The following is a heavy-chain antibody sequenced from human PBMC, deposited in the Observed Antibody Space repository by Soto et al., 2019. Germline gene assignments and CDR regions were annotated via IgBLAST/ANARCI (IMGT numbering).Heavy chain of an antibody. CDR3: ATLRYYYDSSGSYNNFDY. D-gene: IGHD3-22*01. CDR1: GGSISSYTYY. J-gene: IGHJ4*02. V-gene: IGHV4-39*02. CDR2: VSYTGST. Sequence: QLQLQESGPGLVKPSETLSLTCTVSGGSISSYTYYWGWIRQPPGKGLEWIGSVSYTGSTFYNPSLKSRVTISVDTSKNDFSLRLSSVTAADTAVYYCATLRYYYDSSGSYNNFDYWGQGTLVTVSS.